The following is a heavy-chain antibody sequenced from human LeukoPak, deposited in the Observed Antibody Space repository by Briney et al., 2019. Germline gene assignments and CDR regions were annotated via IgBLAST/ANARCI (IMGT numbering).Heavy chain of an antibody. J-gene: IGHJ6*02. CDR1: GYTFTSYY. Sequence: ASVKVSCKASGYTFTSYYMHWVRQAPGQGLEWMGIINPSGGSTSYAQKFQGGVTMTRDTSTSTVYMELSSLRSEDTAVYYCARDSSGWYGMDVWGQGTTVTVSS. V-gene: IGHV1-46*01. CDR3: ARDSSGWYGMDV. D-gene: IGHD6-19*01. CDR2: INPSGGST.